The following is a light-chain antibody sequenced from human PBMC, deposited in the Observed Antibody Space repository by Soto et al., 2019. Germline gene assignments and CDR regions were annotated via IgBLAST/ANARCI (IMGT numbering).Light chain of an antibody. V-gene: IGLV2-14*01. CDR3: SSYTSNSTRV. CDR2: EVS. Sequence: QYALTQPASVSGSPGQSITISCTGTSSDVGGYNYVSWYQQHPGKAPKLMIYEVSNRPSGVSNRFSGSKSGNTASLTISGLQAEYEADYYCSSYTSNSTRVFGTGTKVTVL. J-gene: IGLJ1*01. CDR1: SSDVGGYNY.